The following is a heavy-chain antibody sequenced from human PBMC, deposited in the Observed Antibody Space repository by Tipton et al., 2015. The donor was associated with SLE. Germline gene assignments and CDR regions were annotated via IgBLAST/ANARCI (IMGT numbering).Heavy chain of an antibody. CDR2: IIPIFGTA. J-gene: IGHJ4*02. Sequence: QLVQSGAEVKKPGSSVKVSCKASGGTFSSYAISWVRQAPGQGLEWMGGIIPIFGTANCAQKFQGRVTITTDESTSTAYMELRSLRSDDTAVYYCARDRPLLPGEWELLPFDYWGQGTLVTVSS. CDR1: GGTFSSYA. CDR3: ARDRPLLPGEWELLPFDY. V-gene: IGHV1-69*05. D-gene: IGHD1-26*01.